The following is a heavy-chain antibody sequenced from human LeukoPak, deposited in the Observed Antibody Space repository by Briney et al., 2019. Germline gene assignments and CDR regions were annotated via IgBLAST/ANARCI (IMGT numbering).Heavy chain of an antibody. J-gene: IGHJ5*02. D-gene: IGHD1-7*01. CDR3: ARRNLYNWNYGNWFDP. V-gene: IGHV4-39*01. Sequence: SETLSLTCTVSGGSLSSSSHYWGWIRQPPGKGLEGVGNISYSGSTYYNPSLESRVTISVDTSKNQFSLKLNSVTAADTAVYYCARRNLYNWNYGNWFDPWGQGTLVTVSS. CDR1: GGSLSSSSHY. CDR2: ISYSGST.